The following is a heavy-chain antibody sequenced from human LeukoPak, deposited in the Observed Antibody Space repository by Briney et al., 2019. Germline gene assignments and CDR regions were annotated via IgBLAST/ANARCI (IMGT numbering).Heavy chain of an antibody. Sequence: GGSVRLSCTASGFTFSSFGMHWVRQAPGKGLEWVTAISSVGHTNKSADSVKGRFTISRDNSKSTLYLQMHSLREDDTAVYYCAKEVGWFNAFDVWGQGTMVTVSS. CDR1: GFTFSSFG. D-gene: IGHD3-10*01. J-gene: IGHJ3*01. CDR3: AKEVGWFNAFDV. CDR2: ISSVGHTN. V-gene: IGHV3-30*18.